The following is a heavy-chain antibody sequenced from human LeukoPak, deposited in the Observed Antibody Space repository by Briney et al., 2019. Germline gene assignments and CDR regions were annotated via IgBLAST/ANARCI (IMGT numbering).Heavy chain of an antibody. D-gene: IGHD2-21*01. Sequence: PSETLSLTCTVSGGSISSYYWSWIRQPPGEGLEGIGYIYYSGSTNYNPSLKSRVTISLHTSKNQFSLKLSSVTAADTAVYYCARGQGIVDYWGQGTLVTVSS. CDR2: IYYSGST. V-gene: IGHV4-59*12. J-gene: IGHJ4*02. CDR3: ARGQGIVDY. CDR1: GGSISSYY.